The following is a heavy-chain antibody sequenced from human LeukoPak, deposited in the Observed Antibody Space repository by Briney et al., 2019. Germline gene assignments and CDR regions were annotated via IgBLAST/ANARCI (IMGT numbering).Heavy chain of an antibody. J-gene: IGHJ1*01. D-gene: IGHD5-24*01. CDR3: ATYNRDGYNFAFQH. CDR2: IYYSGST. V-gene: IGHV4-31*03. Sequence: SETLSLTCTVSGGSISSGGYYWSWIRPHPGQGLEGIGYIYYSGSTSYNPSLKSRGIILLDAYKNQFSLMLSSVTAADAAVDYCATYNRDGYNFAFQHWGQGTLVTVSS. CDR1: GGSISSGGYY.